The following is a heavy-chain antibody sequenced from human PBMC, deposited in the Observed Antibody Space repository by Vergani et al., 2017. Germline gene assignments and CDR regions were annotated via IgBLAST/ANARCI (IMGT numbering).Heavy chain of an antibody. CDR1: GFTFSNAW. CDR3: ARVRQKWLVSDAFDI. D-gene: IGHD6-19*01. J-gene: IGHJ3*02. Sequence: VQLVESGGGLVKPGGSLRLSCAASGFTFSNAWMNWVRQAPGKGLEWVAVISYDGSKEYYAESVKGRFTISRDNSKNTLYLQINSLRAEDTAMYYCARVRQKWLVSDAFDIWGQGTMVTVSS. CDR2: ISYDGSKE. V-gene: IGHV3-30-3*01.